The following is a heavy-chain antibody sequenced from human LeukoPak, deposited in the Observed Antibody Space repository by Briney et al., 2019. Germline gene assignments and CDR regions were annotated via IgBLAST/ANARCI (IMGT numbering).Heavy chain of an antibody. J-gene: IGHJ3*01. Sequence: GASVKVSGKASGYTFTDYYMHWVRQAPGQGLEWVGWINPTSGGTNYAQKFQDRVTMTRDTSNNTSYRELGRLRSDDTAVYYCAREFRTTTWSYDAFDLWGQGTMVTVSS. CDR3: AREFRTTTWSYDAFDL. V-gene: IGHV1-2*02. CDR1: GYTFTDYY. D-gene: IGHD1/OR15-1a*01. CDR2: INPTSGGT.